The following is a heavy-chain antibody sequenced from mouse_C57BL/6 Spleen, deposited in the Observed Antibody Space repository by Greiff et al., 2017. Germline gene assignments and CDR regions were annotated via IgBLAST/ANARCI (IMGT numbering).Heavy chain of an antibody. CDR1: GFTFSSYA. D-gene: IGHD1-1*01. CDR3: TRDLYYGSSHEDYAMDY. V-gene: IGHV5-9-1*02. CDR2: ISSGGDYI. Sequence: EVKLVESGEGLVKPGGSLKLSCAASGFTFSSYAMSWVRQTPEKRLEWVAYISSGGDYIYYADTVKGRFTISRDNARNTLYLQMSSLKSEDTAMYYCTRDLYYGSSHEDYAMDYWGQGTSVTVSS. J-gene: IGHJ4*01.